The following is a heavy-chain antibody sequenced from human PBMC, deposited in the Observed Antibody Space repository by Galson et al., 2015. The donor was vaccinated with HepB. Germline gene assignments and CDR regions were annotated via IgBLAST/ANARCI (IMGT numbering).Heavy chain of an antibody. Sequence: SLRLSCAASGFTFSSYSMTWVRQAPGKGLKWISYISSSSSTIYYADSVKGRFTLSRDNAKHSLYLQMNSLRAEDTAVYYCARGPRRGPTLGFYYYYGMDVWGQGTTVTVSS. D-gene: IGHD3-16*01. V-gene: IGHV3-48*04. J-gene: IGHJ6*02. CDR3: ARGPRRGPTLGFYYYYGMDV. CDR2: ISSSSSTI. CDR1: GFTFSSYS.